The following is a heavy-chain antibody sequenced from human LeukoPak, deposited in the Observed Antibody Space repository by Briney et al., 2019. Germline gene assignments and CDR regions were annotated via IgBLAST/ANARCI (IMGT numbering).Heavy chain of an antibody. Sequence: SETLSLTCAVYGGSFSGYYWSWIRQPPGKGLEWIGKINHSGSTNYNPSLKSRVTISVDTSKNQFSLKLSSVTAADTAVYYCARVTSYGHRYFDYWGQGTLVTVSS. D-gene: IGHD4-17*01. CDR2: INHSGST. V-gene: IGHV4-34*01. J-gene: IGHJ4*02. CDR1: GGSFSGYY. CDR3: ARVTSYGHRYFDY.